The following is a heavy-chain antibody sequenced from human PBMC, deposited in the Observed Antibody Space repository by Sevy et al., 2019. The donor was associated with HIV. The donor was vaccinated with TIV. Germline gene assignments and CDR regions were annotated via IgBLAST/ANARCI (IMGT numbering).Heavy chain of an antibody. D-gene: IGHD5-12*01. J-gene: IGHJ4*02. CDR3: ARDSEMATITSGYFDY. CDR1: GFTFSDYY. CDR2: ISSSGSTI. Sequence: GGSLRLSCAASGFTFSDYYMSWIRQAPGKGLEWVSYISSSGSTIYYADSVKGRFTISRDNAKNSLYLQMNSLRAEDTAVYYCARDSEMATITSGYFDYWGQGTLVTVSS. V-gene: IGHV3-11*01.